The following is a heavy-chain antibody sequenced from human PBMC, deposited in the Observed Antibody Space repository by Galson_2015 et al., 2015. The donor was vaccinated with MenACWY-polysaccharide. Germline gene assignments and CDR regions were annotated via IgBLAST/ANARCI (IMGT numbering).Heavy chain of an antibody. V-gene: IGHV3-48*03. CDR2: ITSSTSAI. Sequence: SLRLSCAASGFIFSSYEMNWVRQAPGKGLEWVSHITSSTSAIYYADSVKGRFTISRDNARNSLSLQMNSLRAEDTAVYYCARVRGSYSVDYWGQGTLVTVSS. D-gene: IGHD1-26*01. CDR3: ARVRGSYSVDY. CDR1: GFIFSSYE. J-gene: IGHJ4*02.